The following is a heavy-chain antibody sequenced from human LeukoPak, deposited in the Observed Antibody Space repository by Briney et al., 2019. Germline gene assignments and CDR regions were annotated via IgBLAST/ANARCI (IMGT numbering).Heavy chain of an antibody. J-gene: IGHJ3*02. CDR3: AKDTYYYDSSGYYRTSAFDI. Sequence: GGSLRLSCAASGFTFRNYAMTWVRQTPGKGLELVSVISGSGTTTYYADSVKGRFTISRDNSNNTLYLQMNSLRAEDTAVYYCAKDTYYYDSSGYYRTSAFDIWGQGTMVTVSS. CDR2: ISGSGTTT. V-gene: IGHV3-23*01. D-gene: IGHD3-22*01. CDR1: GFTFRNYA.